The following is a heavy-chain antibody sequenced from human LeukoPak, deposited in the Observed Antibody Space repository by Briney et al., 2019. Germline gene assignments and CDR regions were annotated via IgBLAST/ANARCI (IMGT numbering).Heavy chain of an antibody. Sequence: GGSLRLSCAASGFTFSSYAMSWVRQAPGKGLEWVSSISDSGGSTYYADSVKGRFTISRDNSKNTQYLQMNSLRAEDTAVYYCAKRLVYSSSWYYFDYWGQGTLVTVSS. D-gene: IGHD6-13*01. V-gene: IGHV3-23*01. CDR3: AKRLVYSSSWYYFDY. J-gene: IGHJ4*02. CDR2: ISDSGGST. CDR1: GFTFSSYA.